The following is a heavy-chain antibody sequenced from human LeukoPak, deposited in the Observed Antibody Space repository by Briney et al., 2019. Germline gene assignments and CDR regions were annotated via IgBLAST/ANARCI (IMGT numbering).Heavy chain of an antibody. V-gene: IGHV1-46*01. CDR1: GYTFTSYY. Sequence: ASVKVSCKASGYTFTSYYVHWVRQAAGQGLEWIGIINPSGGSTSYAQKFQGRVTMTRHMSTSTVYMELSSLRSEDTAVYYCARGLTDCSGGSCYYFYYWGQGSLVTVSP. CDR2: INPSGGST. D-gene: IGHD2-15*01. J-gene: IGHJ4*02. CDR3: ARGLTDCSGGSCYYFYY.